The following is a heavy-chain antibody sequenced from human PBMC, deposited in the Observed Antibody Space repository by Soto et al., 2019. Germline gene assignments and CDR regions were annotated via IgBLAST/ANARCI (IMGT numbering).Heavy chain of an antibody. D-gene: IGHD3-22*01. CDR1: GGSISSGDYY. CDR3: ARVRTYYYDSSGYYPDY. Sequence: PXETLYLTCTVSGGSISSGDYYWSWIRQPPGKGLEWIGYIYYSGSTYYNPSLKSRVTISVDTSKNQFSLKLSSVTAADTAVYYCARVRTYYYDSSGYYPDYWGQGTLVTVSS. V-gene: IGHV4-30-4*01. CDR2: IYYSGST. J-gene: IGHJ4*02.